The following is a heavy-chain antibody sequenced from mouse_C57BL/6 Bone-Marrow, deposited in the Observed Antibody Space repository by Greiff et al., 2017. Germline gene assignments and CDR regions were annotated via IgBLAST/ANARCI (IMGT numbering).Heavy chain of an antibody. D-gene: IGHD1-1*01. CDR3: ARRWITTVPENSWYCDV. CDR2: INPNYGTT. Sequence: EVQLQQSGPELVKPGASVKISCTASGYSFTDYNMNWVKQSNGKSLEWIGVINPNYGTTSYNQKFKGKATLTVDQSYSTAYMQLNSLTSEDSAVYYCARRWITTVPENSWYCDVWGTGTTVTVSS. J-gene: IGHJ1*03. V-gene: IGHV1-39*01. CDR1: GYSFTDYN.